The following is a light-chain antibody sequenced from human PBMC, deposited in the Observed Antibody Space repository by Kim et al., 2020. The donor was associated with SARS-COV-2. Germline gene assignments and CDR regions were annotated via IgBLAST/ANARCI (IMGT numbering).Light chain of an antibody. Sequence: QSVLTQPPSASGTPGQRVTISCSGSSSNIGSNYVYWYQQLPGTAPKLLIYTNNQRPSGVPDRFSGSKSGTSASLAISGLRSEAEADYYCAAWDDSLSVVFGGGTQLTVL. CDR1: SSNIGSNY. CDR2: TNN. J-gene: IGLJ2*01. V-gene: IGLV1-47*01. CDR3: AAWDDSLSVV.